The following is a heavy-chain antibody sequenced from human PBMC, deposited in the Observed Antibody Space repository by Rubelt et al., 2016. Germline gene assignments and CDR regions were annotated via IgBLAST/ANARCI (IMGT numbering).Heavy chain of an antibody. D-gene: IGHD3-3*01. Sequence: QVQLQESGPGLVKPSETLSLTCTVSGGSISSYYWSWIRQPPGKGLEWIGYIYYSGSTYYNPSLKSRVTISVDTSKNQFSLKLSSVTAADTAVYYCARDGRDEWLPTAPFDYWGQGTLVTVSS. CDR1: GGSISSYY. CDR3: ARDGRDEWLPTAPFDY. J-gene: IGHJ4*02. CDR2: IYYSGST. V-gene: IGHV4-4*08.